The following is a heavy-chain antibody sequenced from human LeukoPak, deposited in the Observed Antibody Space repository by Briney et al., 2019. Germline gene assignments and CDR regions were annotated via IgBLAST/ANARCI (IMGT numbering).Heavy chain of an antibody. CDR1: GGSISSYY. D-gene: IGHD3-3*01. CDR2: IYYSGST. V-gene: IGHV4-59*12. J-gene: IGHJ2*01. CDR3: ARDSKTIFGVVISYWYFDL. Sequence: SETLSLTCTVSGGSISSYYWSWIRQPPGKGLEWIGYIYYSGSTNYNPSLKSRVTISVDTSKNQFSLKLSSVTAADTAVYYCARDSKTIFGVVISYWYFDLWGRGTLVTVSS.